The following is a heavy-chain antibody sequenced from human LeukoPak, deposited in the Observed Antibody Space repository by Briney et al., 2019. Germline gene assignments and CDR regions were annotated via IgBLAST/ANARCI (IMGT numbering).Heavy chain of an antibody. CDR3: TREDVVLVDAVRYYYYGMDV. CDR1: GYNFISYY. V-gene: IGHV1-46*01. Sequence: ASVKVSCKVSGYNFISYYMHWVRQAPGQGLEWMGIINPSGGSTSYAQKFQDRVTMTRDTSTSTVYMELSSLKSEDTAVYYSTREDVVLVDAVRYYYYGMDVWGQGTTVTVSS. CDR2: INPSGGST. J-gene: IGHJ6*02. D-gene: IGHD2-8*01.